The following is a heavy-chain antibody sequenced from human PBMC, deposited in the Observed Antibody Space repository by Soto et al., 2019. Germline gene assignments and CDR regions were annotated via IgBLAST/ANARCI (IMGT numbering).Heavy chain of an antibody. J-gene: IGHJ4*02. CDR2: IYSGGST. Sequence: GSLRLSCAASGFTVSSNYMSWVCQAPGKGLEWVSVIYSGGSTYYADSVKGRFTISRDNSKNTLYLQMNSLRAEDTAVYYCARDRSHCINGVCYTGSDYWGRGTLVTVSS. CDR3: ARDRSHCINGVCYTGSDY. V-gene: IGHV3-53*01. D-gene: IGHD2-8*01. CDR1: GFTVSSNY.